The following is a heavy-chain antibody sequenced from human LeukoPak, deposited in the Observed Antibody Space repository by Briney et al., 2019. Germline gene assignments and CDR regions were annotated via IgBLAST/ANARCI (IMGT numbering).Heavy chain of an antibody. CDR2: IYYSGST. CDR3: AREKQQLAVYYYYGMDV. Sequence: SETLSLTCTVSGGSISSGDYYWSWIRQPPGKGLEWIGYIYYSGSTYYNPSLKSRVTISVDTSKNQFSLKLSSVTAADTAVYYCAREKQQLAVYYYYGMDVWGQGTTVTVSS. V-gene: IGHV4-30-4*01. J-gene: IGHJ6*02. CDR1: GGSISSGDYY. D-gene: IGHD6-13*01.